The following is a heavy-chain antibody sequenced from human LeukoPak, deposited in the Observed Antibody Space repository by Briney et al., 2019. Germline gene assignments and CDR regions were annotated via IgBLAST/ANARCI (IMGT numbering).Heavy chain of an antibody. D-gene: IGHD2-8*01. V-gene: IGHV4-59*01. CDR1: GGSISSYY. CDR2: IYYRGST. CDR3: ARGSSLYARVDL. Sequence: PSETLPLTCSVSGGSISSYYWSWIRQPPGKGLEWIGYIYYRGSTNSNPSLKSRVTISVDTSKIQFSLKLSSVTAADAAVYYCARGSSLYARVDLWGRGALVTVSS. J-gene: IGHJ2*01.